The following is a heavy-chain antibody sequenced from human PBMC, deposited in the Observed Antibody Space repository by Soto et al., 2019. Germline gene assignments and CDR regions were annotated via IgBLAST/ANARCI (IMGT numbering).Heavy chain of an antibody. D-gene: IGHD3-9*01. CDR1: GFTFISYW. Sequence: GGSLRLSWAASGFTFISYWMSWVRQAPGKGLEWVANIKQDGSEKYYVDSVKGRFTISRDNAKNSLYLQMNSLRAEDTAVYYCARAGRITIFSTGYPLNAFDIWGQGTMVTVSS. J-gene: IGHJ3*02. CDR2: IKQDGSEK. CDR3: ARAGRITIFSTGYPLNAFDI. V-gene: IGHV3-7*01.